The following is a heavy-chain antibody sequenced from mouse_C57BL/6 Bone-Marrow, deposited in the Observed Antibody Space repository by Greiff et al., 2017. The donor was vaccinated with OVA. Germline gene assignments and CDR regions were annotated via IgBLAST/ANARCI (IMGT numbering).Heavy chain of an antibody. J-gene: IGHJ2*01. CDR3: ARRVITTVYYFDY. CDR2: IDPSDSET. Sequence: QVQLQQPGAELVRPGSSVKLSCKASGYTFTSYWMHWVKQRPIQGLEWIGNIDPSDSETHYNQKFKDKATLTVDKSSSTAYMQLSSLTSEDSAVYYCARRVITTVYYFDYWGQGTTLTVSS. V-gene: IGHV1-52*01. D-gene: IGHD1-1*01. CDR1: GYTFTSYW.